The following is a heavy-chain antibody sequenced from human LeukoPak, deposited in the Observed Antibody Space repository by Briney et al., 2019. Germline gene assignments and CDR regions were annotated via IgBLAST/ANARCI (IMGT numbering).Heavy chain of an antibody. CDR2: ISGDGGST. D-gene: IGHD3-22*01. CDR1: GFTFDDYA. J-gene: IGHJ3*02. CDR3: AKDGDYDSSGYYLHAFDI. V-gene: IGHV3-43*02. Sequence: GESLRLSCAASGFTFDDYAMHWVREAPGKGLEWVSLISGDGGSTYYADSVKGRFTISRDNSKNSLYLQMNSLRTEDTALYYCAKDGDYDSSGYYLHAFDIWGQGTMVTVSS.